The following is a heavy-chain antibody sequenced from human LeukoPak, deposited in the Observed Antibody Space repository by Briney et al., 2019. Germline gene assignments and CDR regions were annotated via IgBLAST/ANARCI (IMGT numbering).Heavy chain of an antibody. Sequence: GGSLRLSCAASGFTFSSYAMHWVRQAPGKGLEWVAVISYDGSNKYYADSVKGRFTISRDNSKNTLYLQMNSLRAEDTAVYYCARDRDGSGIGGTDYWGQGTLVTVSS. J-gene: IGHJ4*02. CDR2: ISYDGSNK. CDR3: ARDRDGSGIGGTDY. V-gene: IGHV3-30-3*01. CDR1: GFTFSSYA. D-gene: IGHD3-10*01.